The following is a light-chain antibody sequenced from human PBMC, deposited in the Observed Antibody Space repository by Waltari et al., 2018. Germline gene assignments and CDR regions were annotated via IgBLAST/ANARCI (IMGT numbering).Light chain of an antibody. V-gene: IGKV1-39*01. J-gene: IGKJ4*01. CDR2: AAS. Sequence: DIQMTQSPSSLSASVGDRVTITCRASQSISSYLNWYQQKPGKAPKLLIYAASSLQSGVPSRFSGSGSGTDFTLTISSLQPEDFATYYCQQGYSTLRSTFGGGTKVEIK. CDR3: QQGYSTLRST. CDR1: QSISSY.